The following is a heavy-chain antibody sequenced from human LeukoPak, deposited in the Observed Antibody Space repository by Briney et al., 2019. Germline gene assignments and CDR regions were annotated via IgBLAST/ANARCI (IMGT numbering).Heavy chain of an antibody. J-gene: IGHJ3*02. Sequence: ASVKVSCKASGYTFTGYYMHWVRQAPGQGVEWMGWINPNSGGTNYAQKFQGRVTMTRDTSISTAYMELSRLRSDDTAVYYCARDRYGDYVGSSAFDIWGQGTMVTVSS. D-gene: IGHD4-17*01. V-gene: IGHV1-2*02. CDR1: GYTFTGYY. CDR2: INPNSGGT. CDR3: ARDRYGDYVGSSAFDI.